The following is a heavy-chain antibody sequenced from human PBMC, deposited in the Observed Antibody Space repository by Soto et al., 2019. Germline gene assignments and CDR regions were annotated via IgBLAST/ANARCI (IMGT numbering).Heavy chain of an antibody. V-gene: IGHV3-30*18. CDR1: GVTFISYA. J-gene: IGHJ4*02. Sequence: GGSLRLSCASSGVTFISYAMHWVRQATGKGLEWVAVVSHDGRNTHYADSVKGRFTISRDSSKNTVSLEMTSLRAEDTAVYYCAKGGRQWLVTSDFNYWGQGVLVTVSS. CDR3: AKGGRQWLVTSDFNY. CDR2: VSHDGRNT. D-gene: IGHD6-19*01.